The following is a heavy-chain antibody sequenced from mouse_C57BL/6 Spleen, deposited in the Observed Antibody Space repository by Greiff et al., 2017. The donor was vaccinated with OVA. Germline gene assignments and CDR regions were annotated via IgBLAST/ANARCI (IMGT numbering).Heavy chain of an antibody. CDR3: ASGGTGTEFAD. CDR1: GFSLTSYG. V-gene: IGHV2-6*01. D-gene: IGHD4-1*01. CDR2: IWGVGST. J-gene: IGHJ3*01. Sequence: VKLQESGPGLVAPSQSLSITCTVSGFSLTSYGVDWVRQSPGQGLEWLGVIWGVGSTNYNSALKCRLSISKDNAKSQVFSKMNSLQTDDTAMYYCASGGTGTEFADWGQGTLVTVSA.